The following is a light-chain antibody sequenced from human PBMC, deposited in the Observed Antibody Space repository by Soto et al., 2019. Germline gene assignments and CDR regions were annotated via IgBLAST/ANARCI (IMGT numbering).Light chain of an antibody. V-gene: IGKV1-5*01. Sequence: DIQMTQSPSILSAFVGDRVTITCRASQSIDNWLAWYQQKPGKAPKVLIYDASSLESGVPSRFSGSGSGTEFTLTISSLQPDDFATYYCQYYNTWTFGQGTKVEIK. CDR1: QSIDNW. CDR2: DAS. J-gene: IGKJ1*01. CDR3: QYYNTWT.